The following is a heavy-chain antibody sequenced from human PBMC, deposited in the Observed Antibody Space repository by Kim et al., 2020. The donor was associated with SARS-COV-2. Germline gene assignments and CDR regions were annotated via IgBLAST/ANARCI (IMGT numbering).Heavy chain of an antibody. D-gene: IGHD4-17*01. Sequence: GGSLRLSCAASGFTFSSYGMHWVRQAPGKGLEWVAVIWYDGSNKYYVDSVKGRFTISRDNSKNTLYLQMNSLRAEDTAVYYCAKESTGAYIDYWGQGTPVPVSS. CDR1: GFTFSSYG. V-gene: IGHV3-33*06. CDR2: IWYDGSNK. J-gene: IGHJ4*02. CDR3: AKESTGAYIDY.